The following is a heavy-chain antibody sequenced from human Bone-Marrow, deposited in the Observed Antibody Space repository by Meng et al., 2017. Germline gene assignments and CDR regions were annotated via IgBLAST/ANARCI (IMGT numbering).Heavy chain of an antibody. J-gene: IGHJ4*02. V-gene: IGHV1-18*01. CDR2: ISAYNGNK. Sequence: VQLVSAGAEVENPGAPCRGTLKAFGSTFNSYGISWVRQAPGQGLEWMGWISAYNGNKNYAQKLQGRVTMTTDTSTSTAYMELRSLRSDDTAVYYCARDGRNSGSNTAIDYWGQGTLVTVSS. CDR3: ARDGRNSGSNTAIDY. D-gene: IGHD1-26*01. CDR1: GSTFNSYG.